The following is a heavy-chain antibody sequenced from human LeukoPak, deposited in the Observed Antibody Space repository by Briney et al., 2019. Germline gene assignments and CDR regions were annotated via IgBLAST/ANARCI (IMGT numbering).Heavy chain of an antibody. CDR2: INSDGSIT. CDR3: ARDAVDTANAV. D-gene: IGHD5-18*01. CDR1: GFTLTTYW. V-gene: IGHV3-74*01. J-gene: IGHJ6*02. Sequence: GGSLRLSCAASGFTLTTYWMHWVRQAPGKGLVWVSHINSDGSITSYADSVKGRFTISRDNAKNTLYLQMNSLRAEDTAVYYCARDAVDTANAVWGQGTTVTVSS.